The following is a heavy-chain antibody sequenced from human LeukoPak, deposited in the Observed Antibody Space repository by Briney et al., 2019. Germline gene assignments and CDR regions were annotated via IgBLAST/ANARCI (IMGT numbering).Heavy chain of an antibody. D-gene: IGHD1-26*01. CDR2: IDPNTGGT. CDR1: GYTFTNYY. J-gene: IGHJ4*02. V-gene: IGHV1-2*06. CDR3: ASLYDIVGTTVDY. Sequence: ASVKVSCRTSGYTFTNYYIHWVRQAPGQGLEWMGRIDPNTGGTKSAKNFQGRVTMTRDTSISTAYMALSGLRSDDTAVYYCASLYDIVGTTVDYWGQGTLVTVSS.